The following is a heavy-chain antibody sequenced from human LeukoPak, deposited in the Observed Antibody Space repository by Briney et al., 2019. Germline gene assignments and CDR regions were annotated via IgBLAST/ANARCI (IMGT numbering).Heavy chain of an antibody. CDR1: GFTFSSYW. D-gene: IGHD6-6*01. CDR2: IKQDGSEK. Sequence: GGSLRLSCAASGFTFSSYWMSWVRQAPGKGLEWVANIKQDGSEKYYVDSVKGRFTISRDNAKNSLYLQMNSLRAEDTAVYYCARDVAARPYCYYGMDVWGRGTTVTVSS. J-gene: IGHJ6*02. V-gene: IGHV3-7*01. CDR3: ARDVAARPYCYYGMDV.